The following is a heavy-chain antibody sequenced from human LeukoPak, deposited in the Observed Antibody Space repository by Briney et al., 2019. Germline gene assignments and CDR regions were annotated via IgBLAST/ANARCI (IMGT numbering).Heavy chain of an antibody. J-gene: IGHJ4*02. Sequence: PGGSLRLSCAASGFTFSSYAMSWVRQAPGKGLEWVSAISGSGGSTYYADSVKGRFTISRDNSKNTLYLQMNSLRAEDTAVYYCAKDYRRGSDYVWGSYRYTESVDYWGQGTLVTVSS. CDR2: ISGSGGST. D-gene: IGHD3-16*02. V-gene: IGHV3-23*01. CDR1: GFTFSSYA. CDR3: AKDYRRGSDYVWGSYRYTESVDY.